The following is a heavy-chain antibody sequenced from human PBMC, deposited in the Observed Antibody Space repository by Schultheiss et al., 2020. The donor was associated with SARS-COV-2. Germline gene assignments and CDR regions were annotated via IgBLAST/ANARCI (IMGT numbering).Heavy chain of an antibody. CDR3: ARGEQQLVPAEYFQH. V-gene: IGHV3-48*01. CDR1: GFTFSSYE. CDR2: ISSSSSTI. Sequence: GGSLRLSCAASGFTFSSYEMNWVRQAPGKGLEWVSYISSSSSTIYYADSVKGRFTISRDNSKNTLYLQMNSLRAEDTAVYYCARGEQQLVPAEYFQHWGQGTLVTVSS. J-gene: IGHJ1*01. D-gene: IGHD6-13*01.